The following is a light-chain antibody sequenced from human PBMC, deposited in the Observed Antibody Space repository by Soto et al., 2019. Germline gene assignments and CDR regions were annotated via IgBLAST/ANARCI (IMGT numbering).Light chain of an antibody. CDR2: KAS. V-gene: IGKV1-5*03. Sequence: DIQMTQSPSTLSASVGDRVTITCRASQSISSWLAWYQQKPGKAPKRLIYKASSLESGVPSRFSGSGSRTEFTLTISSLQPDDFAAYYCHQYNSLYTFGQGTKLEIK. CDR1: QSISSW. CDR3: HQYNSLYT. J-gene: IGKJ2*01.